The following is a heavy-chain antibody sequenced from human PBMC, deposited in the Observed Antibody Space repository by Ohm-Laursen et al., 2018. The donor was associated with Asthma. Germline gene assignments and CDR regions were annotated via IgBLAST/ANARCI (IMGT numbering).Heavy chain of an antibody. J-gene: IGHJ4*02. CDR2: IIPIFGTA. CDR3: ARDGAATGDASFDY. Sequence: SSVKVSCKASGYTFTSYDINWVRQAPGQGLEWMGGIIPIFGTANYAQKFQGRVTITADESTSTAYMELSSQRSEDTAVYYCARDGAATGDASFDYWGQGTLVTVSS. V-gene: IGHV1-69*01. D-gene: IGHD6-13*01. CDR1: GYTFTSYD.